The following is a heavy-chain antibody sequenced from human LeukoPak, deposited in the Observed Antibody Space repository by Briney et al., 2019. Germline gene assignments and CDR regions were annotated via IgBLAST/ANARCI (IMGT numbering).Heavy chain of an antibody. Sequence: GGSLRLSCAASGFTFDDYGMSWVRQAPGKGLEWVSGINWNGGSTGYADSVKGRFTTSRDNAKNSLYLQMNSLRAEDTALYYCARRGQLWLTFDYWGQGTLVTVSS. CDR1: GFTFDDYG. V-gene: IGHV3-20*04. J-gene: IGHJ4*02. CDR3: ARRGQLWLTFDY. D-gene: IGHD5-18*01. CDR2: INWNGGST.